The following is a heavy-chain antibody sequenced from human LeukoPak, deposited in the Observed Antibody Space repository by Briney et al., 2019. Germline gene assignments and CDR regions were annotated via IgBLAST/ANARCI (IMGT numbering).Heavy chain of an antibody. J-gene: IGHJ4*02. CDR1: GGSFSGYY. D-gene: IGHD1-26*01. CDR3: ARVVTSGSYRRFDY. V-gene: IGHV4-34*01. Sequence: SETLSLTCAVYGGSFSGYYWSWIRQPPGKGLEWIGEINHSGSTNYNPSLKSRVTISVDTSKNQFSLKLSSVTAADTAVYYCARVVTSGSYRRFDYWGQGTLVTVSS. CDR2: INHSGST.